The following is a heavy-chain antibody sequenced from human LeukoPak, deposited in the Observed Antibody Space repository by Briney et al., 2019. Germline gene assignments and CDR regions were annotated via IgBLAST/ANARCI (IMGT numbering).Heavy chain of an antibody. D-gene: IGHD1-1*01. CDR3: ARPRVYNWNDNYYYGMDV. Sequence: ASVKVSCKASGYTFTSYGISWVRQAPGQGLEWMGWISAYNGNTNYAQKLQGRVTMTTDTSTSTAYMELRSLRSDDTAVYYCARPRVYNWNDNYYYGMDVWGQGTTVTVSS. J-gene: IGHJ6*02. V-gene: IGHV1-18*04. CDR1: GYTFTSYG. CDR2: ISAYNGNT.